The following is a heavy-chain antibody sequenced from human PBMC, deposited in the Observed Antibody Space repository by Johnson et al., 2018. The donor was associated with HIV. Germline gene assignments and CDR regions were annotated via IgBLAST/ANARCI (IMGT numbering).Heavy chain of an antibody. CDR2: ISYDGSDK. J-gene: IGHJ3*02. D-gene: IGHD1-26*01. CDR1: GFTFSSYA. Sequence: QVQLVESGGGVVQPGRSLRLSCAASGFTFSSYAIHWVRQAPGKGLAWVAVISYDGSDKYYADSVKGRFTISRDNSKKTLYLQMNSLRAEDTAVYYCARDQSGSYYYAFDIWGQGTMVTVSS. V-gene: IGHV3-30*04. CDR3: ARDQSGSYYYAFDI.